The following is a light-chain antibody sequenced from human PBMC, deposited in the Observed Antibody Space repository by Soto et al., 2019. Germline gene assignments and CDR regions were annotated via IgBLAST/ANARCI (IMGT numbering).Light chain of an antibody. CDR1: QRISRD. CDR2: AAS. CDR3: QQSFHTPRYT. J-gene: IGKJ2*01. V-gene: IGKV1-39*01. Sequence: DIQMTQSPPSLSASVGDKVTFTCRASQRISRDLNWYQQKPGKAPKLLISAASTLQSGVPSRFSGSGSGTDFTLTISSLQPEDFATYYCQQSFHTPRYTFGQGTKLEIK.